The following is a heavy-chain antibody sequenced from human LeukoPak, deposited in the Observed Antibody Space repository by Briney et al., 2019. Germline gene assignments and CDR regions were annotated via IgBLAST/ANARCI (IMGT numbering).Heavy chain of an antibody. Sequence: PGGSLRLSCAASRFTFSIYAMSWVRQAPGKGLEWVSAISGSGGSTYYADSVKGRFTISRDNSKNTLYLQMDSLRGEDTAVYYCAKDFRIGYSAHFDYWGQGALVTVSS. CDR3: AKDFRIGYSAHFDY. D-gene: IGHD2-21*01. CDR1: RFTFSIYA. CDR2: ISGSGGST. V-gene: IGHV3-23*01. J-gene: IGHJ4*02.